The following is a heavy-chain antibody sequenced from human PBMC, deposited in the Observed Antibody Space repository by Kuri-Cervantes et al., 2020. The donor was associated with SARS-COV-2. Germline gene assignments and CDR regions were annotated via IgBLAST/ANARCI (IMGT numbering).Heavy chain of an antibody. V-gene: IGHV4-39*01. Sequence: SKTLFVTCTVSGGSISSSSYYWGWIRQPPGKGLEWIGSIYYSGSTYYNPSLKSRVTISVDTSKNRFSLKLSSVTAADTAVYYCARRTYYDFWSGYFDYWGQGTLVTVSS. CDR2: IYYSGST. D-gene: IGHD3-3*01. J-gene: IGHJ4*02. CDR1: GGSISSSSYY. CDR3: ARRTYYDFWSGYFDY.